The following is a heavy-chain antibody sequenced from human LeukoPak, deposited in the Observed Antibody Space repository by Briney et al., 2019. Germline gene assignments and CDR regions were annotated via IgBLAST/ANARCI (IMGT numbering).Heavy chain of an antibody. V-gene: IGHV3-23*01. D-gene: IGHD6-13*01. CDR1: GFTFANYA. CDR2: ISGSGGST. CDR3: AKDQKSIAATGYDY. Sequence: AGGSLRLSCAASGFTFANYAMSWVRQGPGKGLEWVSTISGSGGSTYCADSVKGRVTISRDNSKNTLFLQMNSLRADDTAVYFCAKDQKSIAATGYDYWGQGTLVTVSS. J-gene: IGHJ4*02.